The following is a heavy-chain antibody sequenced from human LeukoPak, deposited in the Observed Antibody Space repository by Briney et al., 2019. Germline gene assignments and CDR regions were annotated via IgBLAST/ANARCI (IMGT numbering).Heavy chain of an antibody. CDR2: ISAYNGNT. V-gene: IGHV1-18*01. CDR1: GYTFTSYG. J-gene: IGHJ4*02. CDR3: TTDYYYDSSGSYYTIDY. Sequence: ASVKVSCKASGYTFTSYGISWVRQAPGQGLEWMGWISAYNGNTNYAQRLQGRVTMTTDTSTSTAYMELSSLRSEDTAVYYCTTDYYYDSSGSYYTIDYWGQGTLVTVSS. D-gene: IGHD3-22*01.